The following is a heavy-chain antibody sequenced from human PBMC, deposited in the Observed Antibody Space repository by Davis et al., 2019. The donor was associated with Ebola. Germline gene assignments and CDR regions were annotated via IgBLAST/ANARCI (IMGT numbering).Heavy chain of an antibody. CDR3: ANDAAGTGVRYYYYMDV. CDR1: GGTFNNYA. D-gene: IGHD6-13*01. Sequence: SVKVSCKASGGTFNNYAISWVRQAPGQGLEWMGGTIPMFGTVKYAQKFQGRVTITADESTSTAYMELSSLRSEDTAMYYCANDAAGTGVRYYYYMDVWGKGTTVTVS. J-gene: IGHJ6*03. CDR2: TIPMFGTV. V-gene: IGHV1-69*13.